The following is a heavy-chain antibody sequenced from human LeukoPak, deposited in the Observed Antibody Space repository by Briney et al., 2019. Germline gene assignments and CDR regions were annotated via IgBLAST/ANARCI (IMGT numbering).Heavy chain of an antibody. CDR1: GFTFSSYW. Sequence: GGSLRLSCAASGFTFSSYWMSWVRQAPGKGLEWVANIKQDGSEKYYVDSVKGRFTISRDNAKNSLYLQMNSLRAEDTAVYYCARDPKVDTAMVMDYWGQGTLVTVSS. CDR2: IKQDGSEK. D-gene: IGHD5-18*01. V-gene: IGHV3-7*01. CDR3: ARDPKVDTAMVMDY. J-gene: IGHJ4*02.